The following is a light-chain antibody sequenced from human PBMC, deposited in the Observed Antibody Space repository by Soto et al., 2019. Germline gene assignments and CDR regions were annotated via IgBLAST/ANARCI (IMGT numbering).Light chain of an antibody. V-gene: IGLV4-69*01. CDR2: LNSDGSH. CDR1: SGHSSYA. Sequence: QSVLTQSPSASASLGASVKLTCTLSSGHSSYAIAWHQQQPEKAPRYLMKLNSDGSHSKGDGIPDRFSGSSSGAERYLTISSLQSEDEADYYRQTWGTGIHGVFGGGTKLTVL. CDR3: QTWGTGIHGV. J-gene: IGLJ3*02.